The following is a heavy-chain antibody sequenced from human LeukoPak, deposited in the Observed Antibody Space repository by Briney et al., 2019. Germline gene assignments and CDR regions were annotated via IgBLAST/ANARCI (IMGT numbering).Heavy chain of an antibody. J-gene: IGHJ6*03. Sequence: SETLSLTCTASGGSISSYYWSWIRQPPGKGLEWIGYIYYSGSTNYNPSLKSRVTISVDTSRNQFSLRLNSVTAADTALYYCVRDTRYDMDVWGKGTTVTVSS. V-gene: IGHV4-59*12. CDR2: IYYSGST. CDR1: GGSISSYY. CDR3: VRDTRYDMDV.